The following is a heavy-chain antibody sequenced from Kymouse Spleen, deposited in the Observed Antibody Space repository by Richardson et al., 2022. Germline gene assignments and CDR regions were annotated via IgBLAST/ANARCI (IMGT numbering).Heavy chain of an antibody. J-gene: IGHJ4*02. CDR2: ISYDGSNK. V-gene: IGHV3-30*18. D-gene: IGHD3-9*01. CDR3: AKSFDWLLEY. Sequence: QVQLVESGGGVVQPGRSLRLSCAASGFTFSSYGMHWVRQAPGKGLEWVAVISYDGSNKYYADSVKGRFTISRDNSKNTLYLQMNSLRAEDTAVYYCAKSFDWLLEYWGQGTLVTVSS. CDR1: GFTFSSYG.